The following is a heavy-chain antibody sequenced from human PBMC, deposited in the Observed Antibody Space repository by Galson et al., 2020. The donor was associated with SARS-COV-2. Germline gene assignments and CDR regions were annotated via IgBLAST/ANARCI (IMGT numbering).Heavy chain of an antibody. Sequence: HGESLKISCKGSGYSFTSYCISWVRQIPGKGLEWMGRIGPSDSYTNYSPSFQGHVTISADKSISTAYLQWSSLKASDTAMYYCARQQGITIFGVDDYYMDVWGKGTTVTVSS. CDR2: IGPSDSYT. D-gene: IGHD3-3*01. V-gene: IGHV5-10-1*01. J-gene: IGHJ6*03. CDR3: ARQQGITIFGVDDYYMDV. CDR1: GYSFTSYC.